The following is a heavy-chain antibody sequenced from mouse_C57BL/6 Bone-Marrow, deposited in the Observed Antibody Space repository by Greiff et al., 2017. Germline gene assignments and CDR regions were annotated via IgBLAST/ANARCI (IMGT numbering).Heavy chain of an antibody. J-gene: IGHJ4*01. Sequence: EVQGVESGGDLVKPGGSLKLSCAASGFTFSSYGMSWVRQTPDKRLEWVATISSGGSYTYYPDSVKGRFTISRDNAKNTLYLQMSSLKSEDTAMYYCTRGDYGDYYAMDYWGQGTSVTVSS. V-gene: IGHV5-6*01. CDR2: ISSGGSYT. D-gene: IGHD1-1*01. CDR1: GFTFSSYG. CDR3: TRGDYGDYYAMDY.